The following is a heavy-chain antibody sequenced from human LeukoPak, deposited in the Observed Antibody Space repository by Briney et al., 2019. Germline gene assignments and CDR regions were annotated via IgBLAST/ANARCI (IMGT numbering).Heavy chain of an antibody. CDR2: IIPTFGTA. J-gene: IGHJ5*02. CDR1: GGTFSSYA. V-gene: IGHV1-69*06. D-gene: IGHD1-26*01. CDR3: ARDNSVGDNAWWFDP. Sequence: SVKVSCKASGGTFSSYAISWVRQAPGQGLEWMGGIIPTFGTANYAQKFQGRVTITADKSTSTAYMELSSLRSEDTAIYYCARDNSVGDNAWWFDPWGQGTLVTVSS.